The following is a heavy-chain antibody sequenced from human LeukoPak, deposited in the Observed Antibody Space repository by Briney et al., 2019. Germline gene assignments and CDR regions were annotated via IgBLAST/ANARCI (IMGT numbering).Heavy chain of an antibody. D-gene: IGHD3-10*01. J-gene: IGHJ3*02. CDR3: ARDLLGSGPDDAFDI. CDR1: GFTFSSYW. V-gene: IGHV3-7*03. Sequence: GGSLRLSCAASGFTFSSYWMSWVRQAPGKGLEWVANIKQDGSEKYYVDSVKGRFTISRDNAKNSLYLQMNSLRAEDTALYYCARDLLGSGPDDAFDIRGQGTMVTVSS. CDR2: IKQDGSEK.